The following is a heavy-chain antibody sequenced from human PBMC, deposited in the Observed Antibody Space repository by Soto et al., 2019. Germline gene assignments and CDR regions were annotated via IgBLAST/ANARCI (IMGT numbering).Heavy chain of an antibody. V-gene: IGHV1-18*01. Sequence: GASVKVSCKASGYTFTSYGISWVRQAPGQGLEWMGWISAYNGNTNYAQKLQGRDTMTTDTSTSTAYMELRSLRSDDTAVYYCARLPLSGARDAFDIWGQGTMVTVSS. CDR3: ARLPLSGARDAFDI. CDR1: GYTFTSYG. CDR2: ISAYNGNT. J-gene: IGHJ3*02. D-gene: IGHD2-8*02.